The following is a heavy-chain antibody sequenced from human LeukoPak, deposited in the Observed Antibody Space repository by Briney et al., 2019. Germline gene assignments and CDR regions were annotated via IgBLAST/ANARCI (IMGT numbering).Heavy chain of an antibody. J-gene: IGHJ6*03. D-gene: IGHD6-13*01. CDR3: ARLQQPGYYYYYMDV. Sequence: SETLSLTRTVSGGSHSSYYWSCIPQPPGKGLECSGYIYYSGSTNYNTSLTSRVTISVDTSKNQSSLKLSSVTAADTAVYYCARLQQPGYYYYYMDVWGKGTTVTVSS. CDR1: GGSHSSYY. CDR2: IYYSGST. V-gene: IGHV4-59*01.